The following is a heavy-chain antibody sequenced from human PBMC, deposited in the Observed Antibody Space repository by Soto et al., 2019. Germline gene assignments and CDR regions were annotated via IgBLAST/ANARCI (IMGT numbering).Heavy chain of an antibody. J-gene: IGHJ3*02. Sequence: TSETLSLTCAVYGGSFSGYYWSWIRQPPGKGLEWIGEINHSGSTNYNPSLKSRVTISVGTSKNQFSLKLSSVTAADTAVYYCAKRYYDFWSGPGAFDIWGQGTMVTVSS. CDR1: GGSFSGYY. CDR3: AKRYYDFWSGPGAFDI. D-gene: IGHD3-3*01. V-gene: IGHV4-34*01. CDR2: INHSGST.